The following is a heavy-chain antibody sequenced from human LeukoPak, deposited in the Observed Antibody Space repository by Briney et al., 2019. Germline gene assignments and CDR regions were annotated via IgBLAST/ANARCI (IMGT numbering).Heavy chain of an antibody. CDR1: GYTFTGYY. Sequence: GASVKVSCKASGYTFTGYYMHWVRQAPGQGLEWMGRINPNSGGTNYAQKFQGRVTMTRDTSISTAYMELSRLRSDDTAVYYCARVVGTTRPNFDYWGQGTLVTVSS. V-gene: IGHV1-2*06. J-gene: IGHJ4*02. CDR3: ARVVGTTRPNFDY. CDR2: INPNSGGT. D-gene: IGHD1-26*01.